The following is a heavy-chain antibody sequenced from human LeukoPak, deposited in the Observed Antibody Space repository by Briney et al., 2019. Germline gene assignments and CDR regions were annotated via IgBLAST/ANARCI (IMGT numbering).Heavy chain of an antibody. D-gene: IGHD5-24*01. CDR3: ARSTTSEMATVWYYYYYMDV. V-gene: IGHV3-21*01. Sequence: GGSLRLSCAASGFTFSSYSMNWVRQAPGNGLEWVSSISSSSSYIYYADSVKGRFTISRDNAKNSLYLQMNSLRAEDTAVYYCARSTTSEMATVWYYYYYMDVWGKGTTVTISS. CDR1: GFTFSSYS. J-gene: IGHJ6*03. CDR2: ISSSSSYI.